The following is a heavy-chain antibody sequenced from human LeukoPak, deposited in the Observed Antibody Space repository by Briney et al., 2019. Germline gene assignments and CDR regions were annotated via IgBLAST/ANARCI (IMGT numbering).Heavy chain of an antibody. CDR2: IYSSGST. CDR1: GGSISGSF. CDR3: ARWAYGGNLYFDS. Sequence: PSETLSLTCTVSGGSISGSFWTWIRQPAGKGLEWIGRIYSSGSTNYNPSLKSRVTMSVDTSKNQFSLKLSSVTAADTAVYYCARWAYGGNLYFDSWGQGTLVTVSS. J-gene: IGHJ4*02. V-gene: IGHV4-4*07. D-gene: IGHD4-23*01.